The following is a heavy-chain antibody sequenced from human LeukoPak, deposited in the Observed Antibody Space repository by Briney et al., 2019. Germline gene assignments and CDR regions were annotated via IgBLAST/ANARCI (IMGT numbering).Heavy chain of an antibody. CDR1: GGTFSNFA. J-gene: IGHJ4*02. Sequence: SVKVSCKASGGTFSNFAISWVRQAPGQGLEWMGGIIPIFGTATYAQKFQGRVMITTDESTGTAFMELSGLRSVDTAVYYCARAEWGYDSSGIDGGYWGQGTLVTVSS. CDR3: ARAEWGYDSSGIDGGY. V-gene: IGHV1-69*05. CDR2: IIPIFGTA. D-gene: IGHD3-22*01.